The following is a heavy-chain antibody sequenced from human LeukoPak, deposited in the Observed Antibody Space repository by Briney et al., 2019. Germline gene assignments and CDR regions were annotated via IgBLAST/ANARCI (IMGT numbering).Heavy chain of an antibody. V-gene: IGHV3-74*01. CDR3: ARVNNNNFDH. D-gene: IGHD1/OR15-1a*01. J-gene: IGHJ5*02. CDR1: GFTFSSHW. CDR2: LNADGSYT. Sequence: GGSLRLSCAASGFTFSSHWMHWVRQAPGKGLVWVSRLNADGSYTTYADSVKGRFTISRDNAKNTLYLQMNSLRAEDTAVYYCARVNNNNFDHWGQGTLVTVSS.